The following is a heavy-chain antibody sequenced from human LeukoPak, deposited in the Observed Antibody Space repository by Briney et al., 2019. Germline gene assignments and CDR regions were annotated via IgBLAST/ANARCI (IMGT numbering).Heavy chain of an antibody. CDR3: AIHLCDRTGYFHPAY. Sequence: PSETLSVTCTVPGDSTTGSTYYWGRIRQPPGKGLEWIGSMYYSGTTYYNPSLKSRVTMSADTSKNQISLRLRSLTAADTSVYYYAIHLCDRTGYFHPAYWPQGTLVSVSS. CDR2: MYYSGTT. CDR1: GDSTTGSTYY. J-gene: IGHJ4*02. V-gene: IGHV4-39*01. D-gene: IGHD3-22*01.